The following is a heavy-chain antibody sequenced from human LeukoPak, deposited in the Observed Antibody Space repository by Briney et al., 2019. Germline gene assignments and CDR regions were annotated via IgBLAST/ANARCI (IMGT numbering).Heavy chain of an antibody. CDR1: GFTFSSYA. J-gene: IGHJ4*02. CDR3: ASLYCSSVSCDNFVDY. V-gene: IGHV3-66*02. D-gene: IGHD2-2*02. CDR2: IYSGGST. Sequence: GGSLRLSCAASGFTFSSYAMSWVRQAPGKGLEWVSLIYSGGSTVYADSVKGRFTISRDDSKNTLSLQMNSLRAEDTALYYCASLYCSSVSCDNFVDYWGQGTLVSVSS.